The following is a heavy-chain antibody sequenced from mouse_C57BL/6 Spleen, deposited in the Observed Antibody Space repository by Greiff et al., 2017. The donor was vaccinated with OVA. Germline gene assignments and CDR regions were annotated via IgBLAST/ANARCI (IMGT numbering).Heavy chain of an antibody. CDR2: IDPEDGET. CDR3: ASPTWFAY. CDR1: GFNIKDYY. Sequence: DVQLQESGAELVKPGAPVKLSCTASGFNIKDYYMHWVKQRTEQGLEWIGRIDPEDGETKYAPKFQGKATIAADTSSNTAYLQLSSLTSEDTAVYYCASPTWFAYWGQGTLVTVSA. V-gene: IGHV14-2*01. J-gene: IGHJ3*01.